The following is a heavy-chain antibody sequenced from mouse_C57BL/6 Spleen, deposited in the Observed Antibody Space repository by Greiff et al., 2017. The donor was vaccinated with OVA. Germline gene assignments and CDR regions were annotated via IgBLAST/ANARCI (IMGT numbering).Heavy chain of an antibody. V-gene: IGHV1-62-2*01. J-gene: IGHJ4*01. CDR1: GYTFTEYT. CDR3: ARHEAYDYDGYYAMDY. D-gene: IGHD2-4*01. Sequence: QVQLQQSGAELVKPGASVKLSCKASGYTFTEYTIHWVKQRSGQGLEWIGWFYPGSGSIKYNEKFKDKATLTADKSSSTVYMELSRLTSEDSAVYFGARHEAYDYDGYYAMDYWGQGTSVTVSS. CDR2: FYPGSGSI.